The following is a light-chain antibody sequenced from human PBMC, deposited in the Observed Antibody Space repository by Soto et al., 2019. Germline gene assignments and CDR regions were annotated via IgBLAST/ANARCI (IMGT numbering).Light chain of an antibody. V-gene: IGLV2-8*01. Sequence: QSVLTQPPSASGSPGQSVTISCTGTSSDVGGYKFVSWYQQHPGKAPKLIIYEVSQRPSGVPDRFSASKSGDTASLTVSGLRAEDEADYYCASYAGSNMGVFGSGT. CDR3: ASYAGSNMGV. CDR1: SSDVGGYKF. J-gene: IGLJ1*01. CDR2: EVS.